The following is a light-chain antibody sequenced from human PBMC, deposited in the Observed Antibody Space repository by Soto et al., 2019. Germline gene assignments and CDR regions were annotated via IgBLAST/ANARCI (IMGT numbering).Light chain of an antibody. J-gene: IGKJ1*01. CDR3: QHCHNLPPWT. CDR1: QSVSSS. CDR2: GAS. Sequence: EVVMTQSPDTLSVSPGERATLSCRASQSVSSSLAWYQQKPGQAPRLLIYGASTRAPGVPARFSGSGSGTEFTLTISSLQSEDVAVYYCQHCHNLPPWTFGQGTRVEI. V-gene: IGKV3-15*01.